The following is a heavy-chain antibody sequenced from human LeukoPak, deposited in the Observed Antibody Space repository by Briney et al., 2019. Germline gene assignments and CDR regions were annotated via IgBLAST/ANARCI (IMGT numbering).Heavy chain of an antibody. Sequence: ASVKVSCKASGYTFTSYYMHWVRQVPGQGLEWMGIINPSGGSTSYAQKFQGRVTMTRDTSTSTVYMELSSLRSEDTAVYYCARSPAAGHFDYWGQGTLVTVSS. CDR2: INPSGGST. CDR3: ARSPAAGHFDY. CDR1: GYTFTSYY. J-gene: IGHJ4*02. V-gene: IGHV1-46*01. D-gene: IGHD6-13*01.